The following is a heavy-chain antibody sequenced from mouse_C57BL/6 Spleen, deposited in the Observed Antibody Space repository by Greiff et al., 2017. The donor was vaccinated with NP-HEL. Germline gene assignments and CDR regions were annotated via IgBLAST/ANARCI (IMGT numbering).Heavy chain of an antibody. CDR2: ISSSSSTI. V-gene: IGHV5-17*01. D-gene: IGHD1-1*01. CDR1: GFTFSDYG. J-gene: IGHJ2*01. CDR3: ARSITTVVGDY. Sequence: DVQLVESGGGLVKPGGSLKLSCAASGFTFSDYGLHWVRQAPEKGLEWVAYISSSSSTIYYAATVKGRFTLSRDNTKNNLFLQMHRRRAEDTDMYDCARSITTVVGDYWGQGTTLTVSS.